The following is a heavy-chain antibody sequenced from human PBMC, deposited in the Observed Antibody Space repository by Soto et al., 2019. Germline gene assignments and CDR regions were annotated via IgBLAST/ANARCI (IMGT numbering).Heavy chain of an antibody. J-gene: IGHJ6*02. D-gene: IGHD1-26*01. V-gene: IGHV3-49*04. CDR2: IRSKAYGGTT. CDR1: GFTFGDYA. Sequence: GALRLSCTASGFTFGDYAMSWVRQAPGKGLEWVGFIRSKAYGGTTEYAASVKGRFTISRDDSKSIAYLQMNSLKTEDTAVYYCTREWELLVYYGMDVWGQGTTVTVSS. CDR3: TREWELLVYYGMDV.